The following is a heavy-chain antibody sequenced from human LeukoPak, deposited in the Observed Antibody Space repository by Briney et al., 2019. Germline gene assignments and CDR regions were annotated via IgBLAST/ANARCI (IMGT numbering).Heavy chain of an antibody. Sequence: QPGGSLRLSCAASGFTFSSYGMSWVRQAPGKGLEWVSAISGSGGGTYYADSVKGRFTISRDNSKNTLYLQMNSLRAEDTAVYYCNYYDSSGYYKVFDYWGQGTLVTVSS. D-gene: IGHD3-22*01. J-gene: IGHJ4*02. V-gene: IGHV3-23*01. CDR1: GFTFSSYG. CDR3: NYYDSSGYYKVFDY. CDR2: ISGSGGGT.